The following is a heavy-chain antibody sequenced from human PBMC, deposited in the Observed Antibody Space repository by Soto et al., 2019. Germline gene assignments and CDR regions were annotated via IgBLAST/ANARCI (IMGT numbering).Heavy chain of an antibody. J-gene: IGHJ4*02. D-gene: IGHD1-20*01. Sequence: SGFTFSSFGMHWVRQAPGKGLEWVAVISYDGSEKYYVDSVKGRFTISRDNVKNSLYLQMNSLRAEDTAVYYCARNSIFASRYNNYWGQGTLVTVSS. V-gene: IGHV3-33*05. CDR1: GFTFSSFG. CDR3: ARNSIFASRYNNY. CDR2: ISYDGSEK.